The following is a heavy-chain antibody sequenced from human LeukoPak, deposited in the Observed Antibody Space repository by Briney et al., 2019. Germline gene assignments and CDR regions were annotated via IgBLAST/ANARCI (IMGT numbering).Heavy chain of an antibody. J-gene: IGHJ4*02. CDR2: LSSSSTYI. V-gene: IGHV3-21*01. D-gene: IGHD3-3*01. Sequence: PGGSLRLSCAASGFIFSSYSMNWVRQAPGKGLEWVSSLSSSSTYIYYADSVKGRFTISRDSAKNSLYLQMNSLRAEDTAVYYCARGYYDFWSGYSTPFDYWGQGTLVTVSS. CDR3: ARGYYDFWSGYSTPFDY. CDR1: GFIFSSYS.